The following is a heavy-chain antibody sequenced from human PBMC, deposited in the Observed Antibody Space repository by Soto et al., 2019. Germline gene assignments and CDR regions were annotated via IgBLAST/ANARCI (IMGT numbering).Heavy chain of an antibody. CDR2: ISSSSSYI. J-gene: IGHJ4*02. CDR3: ARGRGSTGYLGREHYFDY. V-gene: IGHV3-21*01. CDR1: GFTFSSYS. Sequence: GGSLRLSCAASGFTFSSYSMNWVRQAPGKGLEWVSSISSSSSYIYYADSVKGRFTISRDNAKNSLYLQMNSLRAEDTAVYYCARGRGSTGYLGREHYFDYWGQGTRVTVSS. D-gene: IGHD2-2*01.